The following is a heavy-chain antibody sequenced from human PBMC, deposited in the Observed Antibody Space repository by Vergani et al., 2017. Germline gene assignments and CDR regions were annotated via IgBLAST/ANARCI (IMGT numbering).Heavy chain of an antibody. D-gene: IGHD6-19*01. CDR1: GASIRSSNYY. Sequence: QLQLQESGPGLVKPSATLSLTCSVSGASIRSSNYYWGWNHQPPGKGLEWIASIYYSGSTYYNPSLKSRVTISVDTSKNQFSLKLSSVTAADTAVYFCARRSTVEWLVKLGWFDPWGQGTLFPVSS. CDR3: ARRSTVEWLVKLGWFDP. V-gene: IGHV4-39*01. CDR2: IYYSGST. J-gene: IGHJ5*02.